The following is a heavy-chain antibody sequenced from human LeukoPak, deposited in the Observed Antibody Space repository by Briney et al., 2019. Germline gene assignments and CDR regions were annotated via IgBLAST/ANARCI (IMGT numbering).Heavy chain of an antibody. CDR3: ARDYYYGSGTRGYYYMDV. Sequence: GGSLRLSCAASGFNFSSYSMNWVRQAPGKGLEWVSYINNIGSAIYYADSVKGRFTISRDNAKNSLYLQMNSLRAEDAAVYYCARDYYYGSGTRGYYYMDVWGKGTTVTVSS. CDR1: GFNFSSYS. J-gene: IGHJ6*03. V-gene: IGHV3-48*01. D-gene: IGHD3-10*01. CDR2: INNIGSAI.